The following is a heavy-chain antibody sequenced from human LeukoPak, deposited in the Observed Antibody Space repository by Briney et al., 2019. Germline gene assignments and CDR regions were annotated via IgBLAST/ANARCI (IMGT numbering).Heavy chain of an antibody. CDR1: GDSTSNFY. CDR3: ALAPNSNWFDF. D-gene: IGHD2-8*01. V-gene: IGHV4-59*03. Sequence: SETLSLTCTVSGDSTSNFYWNWIRQSPGKGLEWIGNIHYSGSSVYNPSLKSRGTISIDTSRRQFFLNLNSVTAADTAVYFCALAPNSNWFDFWGPGTLVTVPS. CDR2: IHYSGSS. J-gene: IGHJ5*01.